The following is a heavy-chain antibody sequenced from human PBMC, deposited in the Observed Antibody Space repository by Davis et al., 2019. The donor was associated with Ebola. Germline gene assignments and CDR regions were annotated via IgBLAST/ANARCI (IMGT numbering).Heavy chain of an antibody. Sequence: SETLSLTCTVSGGSISSYYWSWIRQPPGMGLEWIGYIYYSGSTNYNPSLKSRVTISVDTSKNQFSLKLSSVTAADTAVYYCARVEGGSGLDYWGQGTLVTVSS. D-gene: IGHD3/OR15-3a*01. V-gene: IGHV4-59*01. CDR1: GGSISSYY. CDR2: IYYSGST. J-gene: IGHJ4*02. CDR3: ARVEGGSGLDY.